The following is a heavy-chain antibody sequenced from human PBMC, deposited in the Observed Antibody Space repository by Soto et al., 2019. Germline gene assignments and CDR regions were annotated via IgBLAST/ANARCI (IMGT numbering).Heavy chain of an antibody. V-gene: IGHV4-59*01. J-gene: IGHJ5*02. D-gene: IGHD3-22*01. CDR2: ISYRGST. CDR3: ASSGIVGREVNTWFDP. Sequence: ETLSLTCTVSAGSITTSYWSWIRQPLGKALEWIGYISYRGSTNYNPSLKSRLTISIDTSKSQISLKLTSMTTADTAVYYCASSGIVGREVNTWFDPWGQGTLVTVSS. CDR1: AGSITTSY.